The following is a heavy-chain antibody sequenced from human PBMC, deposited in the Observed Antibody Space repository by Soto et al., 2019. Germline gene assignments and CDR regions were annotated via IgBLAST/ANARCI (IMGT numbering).Heavy chain of an antibody. D-gene: IGHD6-19*01. V-gene: IGHV1-69*01. CDR3: ARGGELAGWMPFDS. J-gene: IGHJ4*02. CDR2: IIPLFGTT. CDR1: GGTFNTYV. Sequence: QVHLVQSGAEVKKPGSSVKVSCRASGGTFNTYVFNWVRQAPGQGLEWMGGIIPLFGTTTYAQNVQGRVTITADQSTKTANMEMSGLTSEDTAVYFCARGGELAGWMPFDSWGQGTLVTVSS.